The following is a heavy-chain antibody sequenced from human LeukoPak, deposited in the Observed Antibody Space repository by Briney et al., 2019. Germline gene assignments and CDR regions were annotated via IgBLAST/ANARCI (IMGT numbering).Heavy chain of an antibody. CDR3: ARLAYGGNPEDNWFDP. V-gene: IGHV4-39*01. D-gene: IGHD4-23*01. J-gene: IGHJ5*02. CDR2: IYYSGST. Sequence: SETLSLTCTVSGGSISSSSYYWGWIRQPPGKGLEWIGSIYYSGSTYYNPSFKSRVTISVDTSKNQFSLKLSSVTAADTAVYYCARLAYGGNPEDNWFDPWGQGTLVTVSS. CDR1: GGSISSSSYY.